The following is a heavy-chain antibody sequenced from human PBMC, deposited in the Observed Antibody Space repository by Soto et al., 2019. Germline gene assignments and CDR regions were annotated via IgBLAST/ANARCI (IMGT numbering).Heavy chain of an antibody. D-gene: IGHD1-26*01. Sequence: SETLSLTCTVSGGSISSGGYYWSWIRQHPGKGLEWIGYIYYSGSTYYNPSLKSRVTISVDTSKNQFSLKLSSVTAADTAVYYCARGRIVGATGLDYWGQGTLVTVSS. CDR2: IYYSGST. CDR3: ARGRIVGATGLDY. J-gene: IGHJ4*02. CDR1: GGSISSGGYY. V-gene: IGHV4-31*03.